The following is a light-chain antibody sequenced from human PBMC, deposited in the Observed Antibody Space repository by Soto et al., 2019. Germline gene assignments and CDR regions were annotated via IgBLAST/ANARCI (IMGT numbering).Light chain of an antibody. CDR3: QQYYSYPRMYT. CDR2: AAS. CDR1: QGISSY. J-gene: IGKJ2*01. Sequence: AIRMTQSPSSLSASTGDRVTITCRASQGISSYLAWYQQKPGKAPKLLIYAASTLQSGVPSRFSGSGSGTDFTLTISCLQSEDFATYYCQQYYSYPRMYTFCQGTKLEIK. V-gene: IGKV1-8*01.